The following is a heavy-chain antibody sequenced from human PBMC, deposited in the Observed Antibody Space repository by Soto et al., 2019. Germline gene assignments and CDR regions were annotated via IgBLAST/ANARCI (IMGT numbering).Heavy chain of an antibody. CDR3: AGNSGRYDALDI. CDR1: GYTFTSYA. D-gene: IGHD6-19*01. CDR2: INAGNGNT. V-gene: IGHV1-3*01. Sequence: GASVKVSCKASGYTFTSYAMHWVRQAPGQRLEWMGWINAGNGNTKYSQKFQGRVTITRDTSASTAYMELSSLRSEDTAVYYCAGNSGRYDALDIWGQGTMVTVSS. J-gene: IGHJ3*02.